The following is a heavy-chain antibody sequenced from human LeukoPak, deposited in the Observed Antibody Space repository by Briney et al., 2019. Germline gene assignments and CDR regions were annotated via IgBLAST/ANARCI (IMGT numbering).Heavy chain of an antibody. D-gene: IGHD2-2*01. V-gene: IGHV4-59*01. CDR3: AREGSTNILDY. CDR2: IYSSGST. J-gene: IGHJ4*02. CDR1: GGSISSYY. Sequence: SETLSLTCTVSGGSISSYYWSWIRQPPGKGLEWIGYIYSSGSTNYNPSLKSRVTISVDTSKNQFSLKLGSVTAADTAVYYCAREGSTNILDYWGQGTLVTVSS.